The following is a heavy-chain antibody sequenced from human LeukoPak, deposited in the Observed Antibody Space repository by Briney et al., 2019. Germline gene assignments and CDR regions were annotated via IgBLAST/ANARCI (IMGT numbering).Heavy chain of an antibody. D-gene: IGHD3-22*01. Sequence: SETLSLTCTVSGGSISSSSYYWGWIRQPPGKGLEWIGKIYYSGSTYYKPSLKSRVTISVDPSKNQFSLKLSYVTAADTAVYYCARLTARDSSGYYLEAFDIWGQGTMVTVSS. J-gene: IGHJ3*02. CDR1: GGSISSSSYY. CDR2: IYYSGST. CDR3: ARLTARDSSGYYLEAFDI. V-gene: IGHV4-39*01.